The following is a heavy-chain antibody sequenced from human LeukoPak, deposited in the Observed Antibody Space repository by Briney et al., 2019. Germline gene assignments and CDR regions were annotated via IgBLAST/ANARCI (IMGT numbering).Heavy chain of an antibody. CDR1: GFTFTNYA. CDR2: ISYDSSNK. V-gene: IGHV3-30*03. Sequence: GRSLRLSCAASGFTFTNYAMHWVRQAPGKGLEWVAVISYDSSNKYYADSAKGRFTISRDNSQNTLYLETNSLRVEDTAMFHCAAAYCSTTACSPLAYWGQGILVTVSS. CDR3: AAAYCSTTACSPLAY. D-gene: IGHD2-2*01. J-gene: IGHJ4*02.